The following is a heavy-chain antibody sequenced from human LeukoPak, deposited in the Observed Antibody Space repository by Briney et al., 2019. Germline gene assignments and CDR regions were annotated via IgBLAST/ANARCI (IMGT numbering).Heavy chain of an antibody. V-gene: IGHV3-23*01. CDR2: ISGSGGST. D-gene: IGHD3-22*01. CDR3: AKDEGAPIVVVTNFDY. J-gene: IGHJ4*02. CDR1: GGSISSGDYY. Sequence: LSLTCTVSGGSISSGDYYWSWVRQAPGTGLEWVSAISGSGGSTYYADSVKGRFTISRDNSKNTLYLQMNSLRAEDTAVYYCAKDEGAPIVVVTNFDYWGQGTLVTVSS.